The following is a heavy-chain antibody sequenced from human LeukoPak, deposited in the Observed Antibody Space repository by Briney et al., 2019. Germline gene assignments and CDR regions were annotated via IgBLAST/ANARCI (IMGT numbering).Heavy chain of an antibody. CDR1: GYSISSGYY. CDR3: ASLLYYPPGPGYYYYYIDV. V-gene: IGHV4-38-2*01. CDR2: IYHSGST. Sequence: PSETLSLTCAVSGYSISSGYYWGWIRQPPGKGLEWIGSIYHSGSTYYNPSLKSRVTISVDTSKNQFSLKLSSVTAADTAVYYCASLLYYPPGPGYYYYYIDVWGKGTTVTVSS. D-gene: IGHD3-10*01. J-gene: IGHJ6*03.